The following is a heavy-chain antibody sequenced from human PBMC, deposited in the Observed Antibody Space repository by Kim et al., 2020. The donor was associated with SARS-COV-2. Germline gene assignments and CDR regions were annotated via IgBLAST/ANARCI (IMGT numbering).Heavy chain of an antibody. Sequence: ADPVQGRFTSPRENSKNTLYLQMNSLRAEDTAVYYCATTGDDSSGYYCNYWGQGTLVTVSS. J-gene: IGHJ4*02. CDR3: ATTGDDSSGYYCNY. V-gene: IGHV3-23*01. D-gene: IGHD3-22*01.